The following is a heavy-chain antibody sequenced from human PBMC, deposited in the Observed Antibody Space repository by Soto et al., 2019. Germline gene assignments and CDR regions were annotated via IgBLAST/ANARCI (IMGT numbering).Heavy chain of an antibody. D-gene: IGHD2-2*01. V-gene: IGHV3-11*01. CDR2: ISSSGSTI. J-gene: IGHJ4*02. CDR1: GFTFSDYY. CDR3: ARDQPDIVVVPAAMSGGFDY. Sequence: GGSLRLSCAASGFTFSDYYMSWIRQAPGKGLEWVSYISSSGSTIYYADSVKGRFTISRDNAKNSLYLQMNSLRAEDTAVYYCARDQPDIVVVPAAMSGGFDYWGQGTLVTVSS.